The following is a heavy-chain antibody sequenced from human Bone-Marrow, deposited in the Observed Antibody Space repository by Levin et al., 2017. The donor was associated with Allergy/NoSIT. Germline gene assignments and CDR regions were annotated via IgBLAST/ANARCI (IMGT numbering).Heavy chain of an antibody. CDR2: ISGLGGGI. Sequence: GGSLRLSCAASGFTFGDYYMNWIRQAPGKGLEWISHISGLGGGIFYANSVRGRFTISRDSTSLYLEMNSLRVEDTALYFCARSYYDFWTGRSDVFDLWGQGTMVTVSS. J-gene: IGHJ3*01. CDR3: ARSYYDFWTGRSDVFDL. D-gene: IGHD3-3*01. CDR1: GFTFGDYY. V-gene: IGHV3-11*01.